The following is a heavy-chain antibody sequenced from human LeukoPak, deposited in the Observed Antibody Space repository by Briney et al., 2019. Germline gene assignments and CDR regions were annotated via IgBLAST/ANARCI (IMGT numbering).Heavy chain of an antibody. Sequence: GGSLRLSCAASGFTFSSYAMSWVRQAPGKGLEWVSGISGSGFSTYYADSVKGRFTISRDNSKNTLSLQMNSLRAEDTAVYFCAKGSVSDYYGSGSSTPYWGQGTLVTVSS. D-gene: IGHD3-10*01. J-gene: IGHJ4*02. CDR1: GFTFSSYA. CDR3: AKGSVSDYYGSGSSTPY. V-gene: IGHV3-23*01. CDR2: ISGSGFST.